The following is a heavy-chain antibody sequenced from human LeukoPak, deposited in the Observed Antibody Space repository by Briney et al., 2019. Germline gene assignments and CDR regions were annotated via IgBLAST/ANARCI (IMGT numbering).Heavy chain of an antibody. CDR2: ISYDGSNT. CDR1: GFTFSDRT. J-gene: IGHJ3*02. V-gene: IGHV3-30-3*01. CDR3: ASGAADAYAFDI. D-gene: IGHD4/OR15-4a*01. Sequence: GRSLRLSCAASGFTFSDRTMHWVRQAPDKGLEWVAIISYDGSNTDYADSVKGRFIFSRDNSKNTLYLKMNSLRPEDTAVYYCASGAADAYAFDIWGQGTMVTVSP.